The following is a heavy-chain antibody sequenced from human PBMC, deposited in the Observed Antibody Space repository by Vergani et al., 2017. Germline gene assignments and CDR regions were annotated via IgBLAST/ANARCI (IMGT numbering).Heavy chain of an antibody. J-gene: IGHJ6*03. CDR3: ARDAVPVWVTGGWYRYYYYMDV. CDR2: IRPYTGHT. CDR1: SHTFQTYG. V-gene: IGHV1-18*01. Sequence: QVQLVQSGAELKKPGASVSVSCKGSSHTFQTYGISWVRQAPGKGLEWMAWIRPYTGHTIYAQKFQDRVTMTADTSTNTAYMELRSLRSDDTAVYFCARDAVPVWVTGGWYRYYYYMDVWGKGTTVTVSS. D-gene: IGHD6-19*01.